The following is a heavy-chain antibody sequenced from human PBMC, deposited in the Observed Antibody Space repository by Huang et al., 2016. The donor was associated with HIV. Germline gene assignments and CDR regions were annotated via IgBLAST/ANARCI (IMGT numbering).Heavy chain of an antibody. J-gene: IGHJ4*02. Sequence: EVQLVESGGGLVKPGRSLRLSCTASGFTFGDYAMSWFHQAPGKGLEWGGFMRSKASGGTTEYAASVKGRFTISRDDSKSIAYLQMNSLKIEDTAVYYCTRENYDFWSGYYKYYFDYWGQGTLVTVSS. CDR3: TRENYDFWSGYYKYYFDY. D-gene: IGHD3-3*01. V-gene: IGHV3-49*05. CDR1: GFTFGDYA. CDR2: MRSKASGGTT.